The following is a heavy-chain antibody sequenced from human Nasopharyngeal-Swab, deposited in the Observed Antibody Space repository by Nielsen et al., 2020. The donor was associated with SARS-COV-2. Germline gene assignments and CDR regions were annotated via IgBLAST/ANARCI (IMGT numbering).Heavy chain of an antibody. CDR1: GGTFSSYA. CDR3: ARRKEYYYDSSGRREYYFDY. J-gene: IGHJ4*02. D-gene: IGHD3-22*01. Sequence: ASVKVSCKASGGTFSSYAISWVRQAPGQGLEWMGRINPNSGGTNYAQKFQGRVTMTRDTSISTAYMELSRLRSDDTAVYYCARRKEYYYDSSGRREYYFDYWGQGTLVTVSS. V-gene: IGHV1-2*06. CDR2: INPNSGGT.